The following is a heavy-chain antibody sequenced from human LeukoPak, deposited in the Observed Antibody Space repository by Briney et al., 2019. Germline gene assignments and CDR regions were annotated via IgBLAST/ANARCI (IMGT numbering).Heavy chain of an antibody. Sequence: GGSLRLSCAASGVTFSNAWMSLVRQAPGKGLEWVGRIKSKTDGGTTDYAAPVKGRFTISRDDSKNTLYLQMNSLKTEDTAVYYCTTYYSSSWYTLFDYYYYMDVWGKGTTVTVSS. CDR3: TTYYSSSWYTLFDYYYYMDV. CDR1: GVTFSNAW. CDR2: IKSKTDGGTT. D-gene: IGHD6-13*01. J-gene: IGHJ6*03. V-gene: IGHV3-15*01.